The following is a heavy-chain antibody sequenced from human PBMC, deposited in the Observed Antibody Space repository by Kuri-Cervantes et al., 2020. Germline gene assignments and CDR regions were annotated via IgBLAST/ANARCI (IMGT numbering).Heavy chain of an antibody. CDR1: GFTFSNAW. D-gene: IGHD3-3*01. V-gene: IGHV3-15*01. CDR2: IKSKTDGGTT. Sequence: LSLTCAASGFTFSNAWMSWVRQAPGKGLEWVGRIKSKTDGGTTDYAAPVKGRFTISRDDSKNTAYLQMNSLKTEDTAVYYCTRHRSPKVGVGLGTYYYYMDVWGKGTTVTVSS. CDR3: TRHRSPKVGVGLGTYYYYMDV. J-gene: IGHJ6*03.